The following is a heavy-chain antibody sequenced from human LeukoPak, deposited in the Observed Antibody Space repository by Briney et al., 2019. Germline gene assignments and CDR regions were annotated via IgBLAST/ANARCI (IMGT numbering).Heavy chain of an antibody. Sequence: SETLSLTCAVSGGSISSSNWWSWVCQPPGKGLEWIGEIYHSGSTNYNPSLKSRVTISVDKSKNQFSLKLSSVTAADTAVYYCARDFYSSGWYHYWGQGTLVTVSS. CDR3: ARDFYSSGWYHY. J-gene: IGHJ4*02. CDR2: IYHSGST. D-gene: IGHD6-19*01. CDR1: GGSISSSNW. V-gene: IGHV4-4*02.